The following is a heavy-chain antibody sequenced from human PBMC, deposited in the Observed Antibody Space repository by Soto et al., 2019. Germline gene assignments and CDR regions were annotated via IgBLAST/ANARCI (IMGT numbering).Heavy chain of an antibody. V-gene: IGHV1-69*13. J-gene: IGHJ4*02. CDR2: IIPIFGTA. CDR3: AQIKELQGNWNCLAY. Sequence: ASVKVSCKASGGTFSSYAISWVRQAPGQGLEWMGGIIPIFGTANYAQKFQGRVTITADESTSTAYMELSSLRSEDTAVYYCAQIKELQGNWNCLAYWGQGTLVTVSS. CDR1: GGTFSSYA. D-gene: IGHD1-7*01.